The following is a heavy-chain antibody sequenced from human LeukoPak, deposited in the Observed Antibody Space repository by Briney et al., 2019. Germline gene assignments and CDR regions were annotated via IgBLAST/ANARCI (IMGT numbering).Heavy chain of an antibody. Sequence: SATLSLTCTVSGGSISSSSYYWGWIRQPPGKGLEWIGSIYYSGSTYYNPSLKSRVTISVDTSKNQFSLKLSSVTAADTAVYYCARPVGDGMDVWGQGTTVTVSS. J-gene: IGHJ6*02. D-gene: IGHD4-23*01. V-gene: IGHV4-39*01. CDR1: GGSISSSSYY. CDR3: ARPVGDGMDV. CDR2: IYYSGST.